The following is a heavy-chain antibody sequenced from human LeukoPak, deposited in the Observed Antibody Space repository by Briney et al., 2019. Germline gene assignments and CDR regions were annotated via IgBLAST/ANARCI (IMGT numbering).Heavy chain of an antibody. CDR1: GYTFTDYY. J-gene: IGHJ4*02. CDR3: VKSTSEWLRLGGYFDY. CDR2: DDPEDGET. Sequence: ATVKISCKVSGYTFTDYYMHWVQQAPGKGLEWMGLDDPEDGETIYAEKFQGRVTITADTSTDTAYMELSSLRSEDTAVYYCVKSTSEWLRLGGYFDYWGQGTLVTVSS. V-gene: IGHV1-69-2*01. D-gene: IGHD5-12*01.